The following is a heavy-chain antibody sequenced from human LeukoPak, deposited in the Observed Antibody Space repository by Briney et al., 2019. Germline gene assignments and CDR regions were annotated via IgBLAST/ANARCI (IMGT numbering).Heavy chain of an antibody. V-gene: IGHV4-38-2*01. CDR3: ATTPGVGAPFDY. CDR1: GYSISRGFY. J-gene: IGHJ4*02. D-gene: IGHD1-26*01. Sequence: SETLSLTCGVSGYSISRGFYWGWTRQPPGKGLEWIGCIHHSGSTYYNSSVKSRVSISVDTSKNQFSLRLSSVTAADTAVYYCATTPGVGAPFDYWGQGALVSVSS. CDR2: IHHSGST.